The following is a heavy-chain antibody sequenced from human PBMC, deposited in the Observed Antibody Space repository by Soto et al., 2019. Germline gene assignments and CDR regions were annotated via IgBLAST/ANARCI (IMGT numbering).Heavy chain of an antibody. D-gene: IGHD4-17*01. CDR2: IYYSGST. Sequence: QVQLQESGPGLVRPSQTLSLTCTVSGGSISSGGYYWSWIRQHPGKGLEWIGYIYYSGSTYYNPFLESRVTRSVDMSKNQFSLKLRSVTAADTAVYYCARGGGHGDYRGGCWFDPWGQGTLVTVSS. J-gene: IGHJ5*02. CDR1: GGSISSGGYY. V-gene: IGHV4-31*03. CDR3: ARGGGHGDYRGGCWFDP.